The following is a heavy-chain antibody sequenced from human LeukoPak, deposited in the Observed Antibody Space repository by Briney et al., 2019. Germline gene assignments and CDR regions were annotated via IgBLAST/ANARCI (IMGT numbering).Heavy chain of an antibody. D-gene: IGHD3-22*01. CDR1: GFTFSSNA. CDR2: IKQDGSKR. J-gene: IGHJ4*02. Sequence: HLGGSLRLSCAASGFTFSSNAMSWVRQAPGKGLEWVANIKQDGSKRNYVDSVKGRFTISRDNPKNSLYLQMDSLRAEDTAVYYCATPLDYFDTSGYRQGGDWGQGTLVTVSS. V-gene: IGHV3-7*03. CDR3: ATPLDYFDTSGYRQGGD.